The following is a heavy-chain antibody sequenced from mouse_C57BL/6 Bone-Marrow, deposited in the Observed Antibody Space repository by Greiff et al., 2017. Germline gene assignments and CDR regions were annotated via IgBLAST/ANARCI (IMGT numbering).Heavy chain of an antibody. V-gene: IGHV7-3*01. CDR2: IRNKANGYTT. J-gene: IGHJ1*03. CDR1: GFTFTDYY. Sequence: EVQGVESGGGLVQPGGSLSLSCAASGFTFTDYYMSWVRQPPGKALEWLGFIRNKANGYTTEYSASVKGRFTISRDNSQSILYLQMNALRAEDSATYYCARWGTVVATYWYFDVWGTGTTVTVSS. D-gene: IGHD1-1*01. CDR3: ARWGTVVATYWYFDV.